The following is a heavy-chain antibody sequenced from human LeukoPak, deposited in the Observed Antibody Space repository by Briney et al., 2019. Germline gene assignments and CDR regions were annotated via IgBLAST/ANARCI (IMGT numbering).Heavy chain of an antibody. V-gene: IGHV4-39*01. CDR1: GGSISSSSYY. CDR3: ARHFNTAMVPVDDVFDI. Sequence: SETLSLTCTVSGGSISSSSYYWGWNRQPPGKGLEWIGSIYYSGSTYYNPSLKSRVTIFVDTSKNQFSLKLSSVTAADMAVYYCARHFNTAMVPVDDVFDIWGQGTMVTVSS. D-gene: IGHD5-18*01. CDR2: IYYSGST. J-gene: IGHJ3*02.